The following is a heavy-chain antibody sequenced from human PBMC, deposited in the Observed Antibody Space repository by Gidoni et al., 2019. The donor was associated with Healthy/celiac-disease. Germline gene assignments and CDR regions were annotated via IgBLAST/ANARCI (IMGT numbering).Heavy chain of an antibody. V-gene: IGHV4-59*01. D-gene: IGHD2-2*01. CDR3: ARDGVPAAPTPPRYGGYMDV. CDR2: IYYSGST. J-gene: IGHJ6*03. CDR1: GGSISSYS. Sequence: QLQLQESGPGLVKPSETLSLTCTVFGGSISSYSRSWIRQPPGKGLEWIGYIYYSGSTNYNPSLKSRVTISVDTYKNQFSLKLSSVTAADTAVYYCARDGVPAAPTPPRYGGYMDVWGKGTTVTVSS.